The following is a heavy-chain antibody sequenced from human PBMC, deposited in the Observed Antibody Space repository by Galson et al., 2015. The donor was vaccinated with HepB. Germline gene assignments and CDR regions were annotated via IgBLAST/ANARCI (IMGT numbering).Heavy chain of an antibody. J-gene: IGHJ4*02. V-gene: IGHV3-23*01. D-gene: IGHD1-26*01. CDR1: GFTFSSYA. Sequence: SLRLSCAASGFTFSSYAMSWVRQAPGKGLEWVSAISGSGGSTYYADSVKGRFTISRDNSKNTLYLQMNSLRAEDTAVYYCAKDTGRSGSYTAAGGYWGQGTLVTVSS. CDR3: AKDTGRSGSYTAAGGY. CDR2: ISGSGGST.